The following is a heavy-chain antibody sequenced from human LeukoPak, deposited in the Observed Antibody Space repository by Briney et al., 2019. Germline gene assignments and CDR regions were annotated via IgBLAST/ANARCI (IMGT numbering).Heavy chain of an antibody. CDR3: ARELMVGRALEE. J-gene: IGHJ4*02. D-gene: IGHD2-8*01. CDR1: GFTFDRYW. V-gene: IGHV3-74*01. CDR2: INQDGRYI. Sequence: GGSLRLSCAASGFTFDRYWMHWVRQTPGKRLVWVSRINQDGRYITYADSVQGRFTISRDTAKNTLFLQMNSLRAEDTAVYYCARELMVGRALEEWGQGALFTVSS.